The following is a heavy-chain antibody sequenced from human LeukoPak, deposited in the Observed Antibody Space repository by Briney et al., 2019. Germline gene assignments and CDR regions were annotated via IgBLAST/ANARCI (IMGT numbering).Heavy chain of an antibody. D-gene: IGHD3-9*01. V-gene: IGHV1-8*01. J-gene: IGHJ5*02. CDR3: ARLGSLRYFDWLSNNWFDP. Sequence: GASVKVSCKASGYTFTSYDINWVRQATGQGLEWMGWMNPNSGNTGYAQKFQGRVTMTRNTSIGTAYMELSSLRSEDTAVYYCARLGSLRYFDWLSNNWFDPWGQGTLVTVSS. CDR2: MNPNSGNT. CDR1: GYTFTSYD.